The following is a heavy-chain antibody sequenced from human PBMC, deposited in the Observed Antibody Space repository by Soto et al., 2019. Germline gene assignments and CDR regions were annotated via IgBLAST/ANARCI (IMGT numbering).Heavy chain of an antibody. CDR3: ARDRDDYSVHPHCVDY. V-gene: IGHV3-48*02. Sequence: EVQLVESGGGLVQPGGSLRLSCAASGFTFSRYSLNWVRQAPGKGLEWISYISSSSSSIYYADSVKGRFTISRDNAKNSLYLQMNSLRDEDTAVYYCARDRDDYSVHPHCVDYWGQGTLVTVSS. CDR1: GFTFSRYS. CDR2: ISSSSSSI. D-gene: IGHD4-4*01. J-gene: IGHJ4*02.